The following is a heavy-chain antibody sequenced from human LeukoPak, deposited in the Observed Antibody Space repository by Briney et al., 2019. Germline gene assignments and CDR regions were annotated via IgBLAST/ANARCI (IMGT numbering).Heavy chain of an antibody. D-gene: IGHD3-3*01. CDR1: GFTFSSYS. CDR2: ISSSSSTI. J-gene: IGHJ5*02. Sequence: GGSLRLSCAASGFTFSSYSMNWVRQAPGKGLEWVSYISSSSSTIYYADSVKGRFTISRDNAKNSLYLQMNSLRAEDTAVYYCPRDSVFGVVITWFDPWGQGTLVTVSS. V-gene: IGHV3-48*01. CDR3: PRDSVFGVVITWFDP.